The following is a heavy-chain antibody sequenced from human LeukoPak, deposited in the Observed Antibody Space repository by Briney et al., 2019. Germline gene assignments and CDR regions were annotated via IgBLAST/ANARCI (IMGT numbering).Heavy chain of an antibody. V-gene: IGHV3-23*01. CDR1: GFTFSSYA. J-gene: IGHJ4*02. CDR3: AKAVSRWYGTGGDY. CDR2: ISGSGGST. Sequence: GGSLRLSCATSGFTFSSYAMSWVRQAPGKGLEWVSAISGSGGSTYYADSVKGRFTISRDNSKNTLYLQMNSLRAEDTAVYYCAKAVSRWYGTGGDYWGQGTLVTVSS. D-gene: IGHD6-13*01.